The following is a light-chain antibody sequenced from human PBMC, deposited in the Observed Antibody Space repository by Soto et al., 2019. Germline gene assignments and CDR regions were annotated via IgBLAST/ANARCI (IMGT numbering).Light chain of an antibody. Sequence: QSALTQPASVSGSPGQSITIPCTGTASDVGGYDYVFWYQQHPGKAPKLMIYEVTNRPSGISNRFSGSKSGNTASLTISGLQTEDEADYYCASYTTINHVVFGGGSKVTVL. CDR1: ASDVGGYDY. V-gene: IGLV2-14*01. CDR2: EVT. CDR3: ASYTTINHVV. J-gene: IGLJ2*01.